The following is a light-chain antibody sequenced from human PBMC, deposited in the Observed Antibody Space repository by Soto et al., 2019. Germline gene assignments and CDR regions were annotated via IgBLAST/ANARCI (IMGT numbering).Light chain of an antibody. Sequence: QSVLTQPASVSGSPGQSITISCTGTSSDVGSYNLVSWYQQHPGKAPKLMIYDVSKRPSGVSNRFSGSKSGNTASLTISGLQAEDEADDYCCSYSGSSTFHVVFGGGTKLTVL. V-gene: IGLV2-23*02. CDR3: CSYSGSSTFHVV. CDR2: DVS. J-gene: IGLJ2*01. CDR1: SSDVGSYNL.